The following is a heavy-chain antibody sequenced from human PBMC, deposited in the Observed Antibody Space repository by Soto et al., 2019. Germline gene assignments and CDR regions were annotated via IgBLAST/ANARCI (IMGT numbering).Heavy chain of an antibody. J-gene: IGHJ5*02. CDR2: MNPNSGNT. CDR1: GYTFTSYD. Sequence: QVQLVQSGAEVKKPGASVKVSCKASGYTFTSYDINWVRQATGQGHEWMGWMNPNSGNTGYAQKFQGRVNMTRNTSISTAYMELSSLRSEDTAVYYCARERSAAGTGWFNPWGQGTLVTDSS. D-gene: IGHD6-13*01. V-gene: IGHV1-8*01. CDR3: ARERSAAGTGWFNP.